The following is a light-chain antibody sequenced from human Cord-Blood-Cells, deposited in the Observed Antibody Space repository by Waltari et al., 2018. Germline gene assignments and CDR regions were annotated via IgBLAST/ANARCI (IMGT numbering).Light chain of an antibody. Sequence: EIVLTQSSATPSLSPGESATLPCRASQSVSSYLSWYQQKPGQAPSVLIYDASNRATGIPARFSGSGSGTDFTLTISSLEPEDFAVYYCQQRSNWPLTFGGGTKVEIK. V-gene: IGKV3-11*01. CDR1: QSVSSY. CDR2: DAS. J-gene: IGKJ4*01. CDR3: QQRSNWPLT.